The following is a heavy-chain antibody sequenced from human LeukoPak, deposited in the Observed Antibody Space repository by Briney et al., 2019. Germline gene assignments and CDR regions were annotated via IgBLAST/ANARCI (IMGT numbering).Heavy chain of an antibody. CDR3: AREFGNYGDSLEFDY. J-gene: IGHJ4*02. CDR1: GGSFSGYY. Sequence: PSETLSLTCAVYGGSFSGYYWSWIRQPPGKGLEWIGEINHSGSTNYNPSLKSRVTISVDTSKNQFSLKLSSVTAADTAVYYCAREFGNYGDSLEFDYWGQGTLVTVSS. CDR2: INHSGST. D-gene: IGHD4-17*01. V-gene: IGHV4-34*01.